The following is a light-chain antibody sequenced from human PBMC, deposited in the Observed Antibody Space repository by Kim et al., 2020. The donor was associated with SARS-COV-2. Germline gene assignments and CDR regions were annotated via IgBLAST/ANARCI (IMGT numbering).Light chain of an antibody. CDR1: NIGSKS. J-gene: IGLJ1*01. V-gene: IGLV3-9*01. CDR3: QVWDSSTYV. Sequence: ALGQTARITCEGNNIGSKSVHWYQQKPGQAPVLVIYRDSNRPSGIPERFSGSNSGNTATLTISRGQAGDEADYYCQVWDSSTYVFGTGTKVTVL. CDR2: RDS.